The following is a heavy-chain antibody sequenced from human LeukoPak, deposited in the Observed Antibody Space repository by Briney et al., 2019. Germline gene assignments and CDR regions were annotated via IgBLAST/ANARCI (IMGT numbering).Heavy chain of an antibody. D-gene: IGHD3-22*01. Sequence: PGRSLRLSCAASGLTFDDYAMHWVRQAPGKGLEWVSGISWNSGSIGYADSVKGRFTISRDNAKNSLYLQMNSLRAEDTALYYCAKGTSGYYDSSGLEYWGQGTLVTVSS. CDR1: GLTFDDYA. J-gene: IGHJ4*02. V-gene: IGHV3-9*01. CDR3: AKGTSGYYDSSGLEY. CDR2: ISWNSGSI.